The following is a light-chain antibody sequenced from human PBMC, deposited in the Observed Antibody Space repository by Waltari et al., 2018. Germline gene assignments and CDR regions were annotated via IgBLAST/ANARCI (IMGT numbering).Light chain of an antibody. CDR2: DVS. CDR1: SNDVGGYNY. J-gene: IGLJ2*01. CDR3: SSYTSSTLVV. Sequence: QSALTQPASVSGSPGQSITISCTGTSNDVGGYNYVSWYQQPPGKAPKLMIYDVSNRPSGVSNRFSGSKSGNTASLTISGLQAEDEGNYYCSSYTSSTLVVFGGGTNLTVL. V-gene: IGLV2-14*03.